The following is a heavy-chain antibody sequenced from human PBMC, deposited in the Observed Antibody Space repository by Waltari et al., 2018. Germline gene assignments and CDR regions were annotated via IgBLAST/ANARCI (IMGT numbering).Heavy chain of an antibody. V-gene: IGHV5-51*03. CDR2: IYPGDSDT. J-gene: IGHJ4*02. D-gene: IGHD3-3*01. CDR1: GYSFTSYW. Sequence: EVQLVQSGAEVKKPGESLKISCKGSGYSFTSYWIGWVRQMPGKGLEWMGIIYPGDSDTRYSPAFQGQVTISADKSISTAYLQWSSLKASDTAMYYCARVPITIFGVVTHYFDYWGQGTLVTVSS. CDR3: ARVPITIFGVVTHYFDY.